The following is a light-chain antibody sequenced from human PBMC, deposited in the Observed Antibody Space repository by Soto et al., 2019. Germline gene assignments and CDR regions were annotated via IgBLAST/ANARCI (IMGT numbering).Light chain of an antibody. CDR3: QKYNSAPLT. V-gene: IGKV1-27*01. J-gene: IGKJ4*01. CDR1: QGIGVY. CDR2: AAS. Sequence: DIQMTQSPSSLSASLGDRVTITCRASQGIGVYLVWFQQKPGKVPKLLIYAASALQSGVPSRFSGSGSGTDFTLTISSLQPVDIATYYCQKYNSAPLTFGGGTKVDIK.